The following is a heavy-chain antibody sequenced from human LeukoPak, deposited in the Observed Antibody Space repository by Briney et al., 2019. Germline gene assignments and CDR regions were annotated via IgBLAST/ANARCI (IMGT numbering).Heavy chain of an antibody. V-gene: IGHV4-39*07. J-gene: IGHJ5*02. CDR3: ARGGGRVLLKPNNWFDP. CDR2: INHSGST. CDR1: GGSISSSSYY. D-gene: IGHD3-10*01. Sequence: SETLSLTCTVSGGSISSSSYYWSWIRQPPGKGLEWIGEINHSGSTNYNPSLKSRVTISVDTSKNQFSLKLSSVTAADTAVYYCARGGGRVLLKPNNWFDPWGQGTLVTVSS.